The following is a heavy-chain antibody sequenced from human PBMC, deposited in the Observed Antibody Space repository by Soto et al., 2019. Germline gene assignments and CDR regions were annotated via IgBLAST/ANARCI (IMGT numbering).Heavy chain of an antibody. V-gene: IGHV5-51*01. CDR2: IYPGDSDT. Sequence: GESLKISCKGSGYKGSGYSFSTYWIGWVRQMPGKGLEWMGIIYPGDSDTRYSPSSQGQVTISADKSINIAYLQWSSLKASDTAMYYCATYYGNSGLVYWGQGTLVTVSS. CDR3: ATYYGNSGLVY. CDR1: GYSFSTYW. D-gene: IGHD3-10*01. J-gene: IGHJ4*02.